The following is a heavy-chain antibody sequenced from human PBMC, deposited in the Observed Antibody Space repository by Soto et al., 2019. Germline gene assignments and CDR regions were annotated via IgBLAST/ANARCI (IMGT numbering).Heavy chain of an antibody. V-gene: IGHV1-18*01. D-gene: IGHD2-2*01. CDR1: GYTFTCYG. CDR2: ISAYNGNT. CDR3: ARGGYCISTSCLKTNWFDP. J-gene: IGHJ5*02. Sequence: ASVKVSCKASGYTFTCYGISWVRQAPGQGLEWMGWISAYNGNTNYAQKLQGRVTMTTDTSTSTAYMELRSLRSDDTAVYYCARGGYCISTSCLKTNWFDPWGQGTLVTVSS.